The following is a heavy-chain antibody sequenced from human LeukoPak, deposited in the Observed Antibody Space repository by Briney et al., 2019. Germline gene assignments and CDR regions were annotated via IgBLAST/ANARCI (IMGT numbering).Heavy chain of an antibody. D-gene: IGHD3-10*01. CDR2: IYPGDSDT. CDR1: GYSFTSYW. V-gene: IGHV5-51*01. Sequence: GESLKISCKGSGYSFTSYWIGWVRQMPGKGLEWMGIIYPGDSDTRYSPSFQGQVTISADKSISTAYLQWRSLKASDTAIYYCARWYGSGSYYGYFDYWGQGTLVTVSS. J-gene: IGHJ4*02. CDR3: ARWYGSGSYYGYFDY.